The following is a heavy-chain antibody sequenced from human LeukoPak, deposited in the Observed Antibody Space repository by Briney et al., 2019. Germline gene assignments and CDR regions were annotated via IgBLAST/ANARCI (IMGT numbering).Heavy chain of an antibody. D-gene: IGHD3-10*01. CDR2: ISAYNGNT. CDR1: GYTFTSYG. CDR3: ARSMYDLTYYYGSGSYYHFDY. Sequence: ASVKVSCKASGYTFTSYGISWVRQAPGQGLEWMGWISAYNGNTNYAQKLQGRVTMTTDTPTSTAYMELRSLRSDDTAVYYCARSMYDLTYYYGSGSYYHFDYWGQGTLVTVSS. J-gene: IGHJ4*02. V-gene: IGHV1-18*04.